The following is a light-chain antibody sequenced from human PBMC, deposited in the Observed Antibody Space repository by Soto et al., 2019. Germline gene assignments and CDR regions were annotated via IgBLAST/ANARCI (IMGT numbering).Light chain of an antibody. V-gene: IGLV1-44*01. CDR2: SND. CDR1: SSNIGSNP. J-gene: IGLJ3*02. Sequence: QSVLTQPPSASGTPGQRVTISCSGSSSNIGSNPVNWYQQLPGTAPKLLIYSNDQRPSGVPDRVSGSRSGTSASLAISGLRSEDEADYYCATRDDSLNGPVFGGGTKRPS. CDR3: ATRDDSLNGPV.